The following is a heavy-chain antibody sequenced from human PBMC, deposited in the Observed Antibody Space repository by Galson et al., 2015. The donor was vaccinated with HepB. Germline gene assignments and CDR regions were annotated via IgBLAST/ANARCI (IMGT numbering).Heavy chain of an antibody. D-gene: IGHD6-13*01. CDR2: IYPGDSDT. CDR3: VTAGEADISANSDYYYMDV. Sequence: QSGAEVKKPGESLTISCKGSGSRFASVWIGWVRQMPGKGLEWMGIIYPGDSDTRYSTSFQGHVTITADKSITTAYLHWSSLKASDTAIYYCVTAGEADISANSDYYYMDVWGKGTTVTVS. V-gene: IGHV5-51*01. CDR1: GSRFASVW. J-gene: IGHJ6*03.